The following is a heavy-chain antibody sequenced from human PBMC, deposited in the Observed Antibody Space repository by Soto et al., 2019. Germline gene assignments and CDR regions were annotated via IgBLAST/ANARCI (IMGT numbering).Heavy chain of an antibody. D-gene: IGHD2-2*01. Sequence: PGGSLTLSCAASGFTFSSYGMHWVRQAPDKGLEWVAVISYDGSNKYYADSVKGRFTISRDNSKNTLYLQMNSLRAEDTAVYYCAKDSLSPILLNIVVVPAAIYYYGMDVWGQGTTVTVSS. J-gene: IGHJ6*02. CDR1: GFTFSSYG. CDR2: ISYDGSNK. CDR3: AKDSLSPILLNIVVVPAAIYYYGMDV. V-gene: IGHV3-30*18.